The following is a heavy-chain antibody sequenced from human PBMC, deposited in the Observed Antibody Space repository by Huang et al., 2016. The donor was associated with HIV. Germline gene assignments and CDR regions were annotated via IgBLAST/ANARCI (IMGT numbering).Heavy chain of an antibody. CDR3: AKGRRAFDV. CDR2: IYPFESKM. J-gene: IGHJ3*01. V-gene: IGHV5-51*03. Sequence: EVQLVQSGAEVKKPGESLKISCTGSGYSFSIYWIAWVRQMPGKGLEWMGRIYPFESKMTYSPAFEGHVSSSVDKSINTVYLHWSSLKASDTAIYYCAKGRRAFDVWGQGTWVTVSS. CDR1: GYSFSIYW.